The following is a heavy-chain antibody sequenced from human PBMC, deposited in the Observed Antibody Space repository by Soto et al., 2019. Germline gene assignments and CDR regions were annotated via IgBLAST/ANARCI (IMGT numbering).Heavy chain of an antibody. J-gene: IGHJ4*02. V-gene: IGHV3-23*01. CDR3: AKDRWEFRTTAFDY. Sequence: GWSLRLACASSVFAFISYGMSWVRQAPGKGLEWVSTIGGSGGSTYYADSVKGRFTISRDNLRHTLFLQMNSLRADDTALYYCAKDRWEFRTTAFDYWGQGTLVTVSS. CDR1: VFAFISYG. CDR2: IGGSGGST. D-gene: IGHD1-7*01.